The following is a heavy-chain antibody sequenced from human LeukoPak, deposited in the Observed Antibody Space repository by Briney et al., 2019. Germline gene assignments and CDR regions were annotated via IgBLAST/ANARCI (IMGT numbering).Heavy chain of an antibody. CDR2: ISGSGGST. J-gene: IGHJ5*02. V-gene: IGHV3-23*01. CDR3: AKGGDILTGYYGGWFDP. Sequence: PGGSLRLSCAASGFTFSSYAMSWVRQAPGKGLEWVSAISGSGGSTYYADSVKGRFTISRDSSKNTLYLQMNSLRAEDTAVYYCAKGGDILTGYYGGWFDPWGQGTLVTVSS. CDR1: GFTFSSYA. D-gene: IGHD3-9*01.